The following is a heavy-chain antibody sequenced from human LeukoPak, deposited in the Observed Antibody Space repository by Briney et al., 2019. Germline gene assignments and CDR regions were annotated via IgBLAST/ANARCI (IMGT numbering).Heavy chain of an antibody. Sequence: GGSLRLSCAASGFTFSSYWMSWVRQAPGKGLEWVAKIKQDGSEKYYVDSVKGRFTISRDNAKNSLSLQMNSLRAEDTAVYYCARDQGYCTSASCRGDAFDVWGQGSMVSVSS. V-gene: IGHV3-7*01. CDR1: GFTFSSYW. J-gene: IGHJ3*01. D-gene: IGHD2-2*01. CDR2: IKQDGSEK. CDR3: ARDQGYCTSASCRGDAFDV.